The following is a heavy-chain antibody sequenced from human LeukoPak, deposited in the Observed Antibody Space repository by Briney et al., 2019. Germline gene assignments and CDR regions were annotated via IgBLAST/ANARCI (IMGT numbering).Heavy chain of an antibody. CDR2: ISAYNGNT. CDR3: ARDRISPIWFGELPPYDY. Sequence: GASVKVSCKASGYTFTSYGISWVRQAPGQGLEWMGWISAYNGNTNYAQKLQGRVTMTTDTSTSTAYMELRSLRSDDTAVYYCARDRISPIWFGELPPYDYWGQGTLVTVSS. D-gene: IGHD3-10*01. J-gene: IGHJ4*02. V-gene: IGHV1-18*01. CDR1: GYTFTSYG.